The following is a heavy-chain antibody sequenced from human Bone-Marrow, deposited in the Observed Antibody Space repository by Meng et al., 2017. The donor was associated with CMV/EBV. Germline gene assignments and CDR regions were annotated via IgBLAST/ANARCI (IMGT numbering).Heavy chain of an antibody. D-gene: IGHD2-2*01. CDR3: ARTKLFVVIPTGRNWYFDL. J-gene: IGHJ2*01. Sequence: GGSLRLSCAASGFTFSSYWVSWVRQAPGKGLEWVASINQDGSERYYVDSVKGRFTTSRDNAKNSLFLQMNSLRAEDTAQYFCARTKLFVVIPTGRNWYFDLWGRGTLVTVSS. CDR1: GFTFSSYW. V-gene: IGHV3-7*01. CDR2: INQDGSER.